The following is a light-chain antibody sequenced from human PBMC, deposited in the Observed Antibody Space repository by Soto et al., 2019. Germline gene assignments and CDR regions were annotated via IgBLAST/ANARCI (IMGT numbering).Light chain of an antibody. CDR2: EVS. J-gene: IGLJ1*01. CDR1: SSDVGGYNY. V-gene: IGLV2-8*01. Sequence: QSVLTQPPSASGSPGQSVTISCTGTSSDVGGYNYVSWYQQHPGKAPKLMIYEVSKRPSGVPDRFSGSKSGNTASLTVSGLQAEYEADYYCSSYAGSNIGVFGTGTKLTVL. CDR3: SSYAGSNIGV.